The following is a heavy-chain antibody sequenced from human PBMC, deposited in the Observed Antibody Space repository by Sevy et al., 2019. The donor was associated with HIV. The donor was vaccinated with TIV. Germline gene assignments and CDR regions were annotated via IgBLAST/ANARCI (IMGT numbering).Heavy chain of an antibody. D-gene: IGHD2-8*01. CDR2: LSFGCGEI. CDR3: AREGCTKPHDY. Sequence: GGSLRLSCAASGFTFSKYSMSWVRQPPGKGLEWVSTLSFGCGEINYADSVKGRLTISRDNSKSSVYLQMNNLSPEDTAVYYCAREGCTKPHDYWGQGTLVTVSS. V-gene: IGHV3-23*01. CDR1: GFTFSKYS. J-gene: IGHJ4*02.